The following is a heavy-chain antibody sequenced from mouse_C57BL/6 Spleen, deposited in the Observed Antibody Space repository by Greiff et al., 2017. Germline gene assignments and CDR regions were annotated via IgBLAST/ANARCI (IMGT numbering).Heavy chain of an antibody. CDR3: ARPVGTTAAY. J-gene: IGHJ3*01. CDR2: ISSGSSTI. CDR1: GFTFSDYG. Sequence: EVKLVESGGGLVKPGGSLKLSCAASGFTFSDYGMHWVRQAPEKGLEWVAYISSGSSTIYDADTVKGRITISRDTAKNTLFLQMTRLRSEDTAMYYCARPVGTTAAYWGQGTLVTVSA. V-gene: IGHV5-17*01. D-gene: IGHD1-2*01.